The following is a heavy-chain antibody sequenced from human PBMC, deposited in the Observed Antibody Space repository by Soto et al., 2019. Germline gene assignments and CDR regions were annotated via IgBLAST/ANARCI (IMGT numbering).Heavy chain of an antibody. V-gene: IGHV3-15*01. CDR2: IKSKTDGGTT. CDR1: GFTFSNAW. D-gene: IGHD2-2*01. CDR3: ATAPAGDEFDY. J-gene: IGHJ4*02. Sequence: GGSLRLSCAASGFTFSNAWMSWVRQAPGKGLEWVGRIKSKTDGGTTDYAAPVKGRFTISRDDSKNTLYLQMNSLKTEDTAVYYCATAPAGDEFDYWGQGALVTVSS.